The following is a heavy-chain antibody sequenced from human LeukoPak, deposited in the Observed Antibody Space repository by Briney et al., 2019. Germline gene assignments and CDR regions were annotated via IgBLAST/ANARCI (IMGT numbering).Heavy chain of an antibody. D-gene: IGHD3-22*01. J-gene: IGHJ3*02. CDR3: ARFDYYYDSSGYYRAFDI. CDR1: GGSFSGYY. CDR2: INHSGST. V-gene: IGHV4-34*01. Sequence: PSETLSLTCAVYGGSFSGYYWSWLRQPPGKGLEWIGEINHSGSTNYNPSLRSRVTISVDTSKNQFSLKLSSVTAADTAVYYCARFDYYYDSSGYYRAFDIWGQGTMVTVSS.